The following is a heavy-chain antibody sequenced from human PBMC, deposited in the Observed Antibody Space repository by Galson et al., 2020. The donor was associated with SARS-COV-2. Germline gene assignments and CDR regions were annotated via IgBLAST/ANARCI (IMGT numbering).Heavy chain of an antibody. CDR2: ITYFNGKT. CDR1: GYSFTYRF. Sequence: SVKVSCKASGYSFTYRFLHWVRQAPGLAPEWMGWITYFNGKTNYAQNFQGRVTITSDRSLDTAYMELTSLKSEDTAIYYCTTPVCPGGVCYEHAGFDVWGLGTMVTVSS. V-gene: IGHV1-45*02. J-gene: IGHJ3*01. D-gene: IGHD2-8*02. CDR3: TTPVCPGGVCYEHAGFDV.